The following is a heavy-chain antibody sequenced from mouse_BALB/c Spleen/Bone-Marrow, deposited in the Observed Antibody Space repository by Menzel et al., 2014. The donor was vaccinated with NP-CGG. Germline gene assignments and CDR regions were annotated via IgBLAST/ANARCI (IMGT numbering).Heavy chain of an antibody. V-gene: IGHV1-80*01. Sequence: QVQLQQSGAELVRPGSSVKISCKASGYAFSSYWMNWVKQRPEQGLEWIGQIYPGDGDTNYNGKFEGKATLTADKSSSTAYMQLSSLTSEDSAVYFCARSQGGYWYFNVWGAGTTVTVSS. J-gene: IGHJ1*01. CDR2: IYPGDGDT. D-gene: IGHD3-3*01. CDR1: GYAFSSYW. CDR3: ARSQGGYWYFNV.